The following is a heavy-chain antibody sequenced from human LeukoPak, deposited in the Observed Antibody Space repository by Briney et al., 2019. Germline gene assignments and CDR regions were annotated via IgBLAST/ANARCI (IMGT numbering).Heavy chain of an antibody. CDR3: ARLKSRAFDI. CDR1: GGSISSSSYY. Sequence: SETLSLTCTVSGGSISSSSYYWGWIRQPPGKGLEWIGSIYYSVSTYYDPPLKSRVTISVDTSKNQFSLKLSCVTAADTAVYYCARLKSRAFDIWSQGTMVTVSS. J-gene: IGHJ3*02. CDR2: IYYSVST. V-gene: IGHV4-39*07.